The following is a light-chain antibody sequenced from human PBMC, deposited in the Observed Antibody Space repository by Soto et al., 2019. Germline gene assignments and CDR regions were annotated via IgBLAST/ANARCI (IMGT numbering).Light chain of an antibody. CDR1: QSVSSSY. J-gene: IGKJ1*01. CDR3: QQYGSSRWT. V-gene: IGKV3-20*01. Sequence: GVTQSAGTLSLSTGERATLSCRASQSVSSSYLAWYQQKPGQAPRLLIYGASSRATGIPDRFSGSGSGTDFTLTISRLEPEDFAVYYCQQYGSSRWTFAQGTKVDIK. CDR2: GAS.